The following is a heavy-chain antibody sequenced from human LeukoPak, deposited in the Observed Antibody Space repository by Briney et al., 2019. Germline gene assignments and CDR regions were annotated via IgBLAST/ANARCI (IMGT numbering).Heavy chain of an antibody. V-gene: IGHV4-34*01. Sequence: SETLSLTCAVYGGSFSGYYWSWIRQPPGKGLEWIGEIHYSGSTNYNPTLMSRGNISVDTSKNSTSLKVRSVTAADTAVYYCARRHLGFCSGGSCRDFDYWGQGTLVTVSS. J-gene: IGHJ4*02. CDR1: GGSFSGYY. CDR2: IHYSGST. D-gene: IGHD2-15*01. CDR3: ARRHLGFCSGGSCRDFDY.